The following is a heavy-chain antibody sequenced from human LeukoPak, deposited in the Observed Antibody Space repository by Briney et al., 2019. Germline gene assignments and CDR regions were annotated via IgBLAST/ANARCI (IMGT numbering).Heavy chain of an antibody. D-gene: IGHD3-22*01. Sequence: PGGSLRHSCAASEFTFSSYEMNWVRQAPGKGLEWVSYISSSGSTIYYADSVKGRFTISRDNAKNSLDLQMNSLRAEDTAVYYCARELPPVVNFYFDSWGQGTLVTVSS. CDR3: ARELPPVVNFYFDS. CDR1: EFTFSSYE. CDR2: ISSSGSTI. J-gene: IGHJ4*02. V-gene: IGHV3-48*03.